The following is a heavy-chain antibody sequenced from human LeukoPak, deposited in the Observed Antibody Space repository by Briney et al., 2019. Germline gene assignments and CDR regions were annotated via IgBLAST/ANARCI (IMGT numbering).Heavy chain of an antibody. Sequence: AASVKVSCKASGYTFTGYYMHWVRQAPGQGLEWMGRINPNSGGTNYAQKFQGRVTMTRDTSISTAYMELSRLRSDDTAVYYCARVHRVRTSAGNAFDIWGQGTIVTVSS. D-gene: IGHD1-1*01. J-gene: IGHJ3*02. CDR3: ARVHRVRTSAGNAFDI. CDR1: GYTFTGYY. V-gene: IGHV1-2*06. CDR2: INPNSGGT.